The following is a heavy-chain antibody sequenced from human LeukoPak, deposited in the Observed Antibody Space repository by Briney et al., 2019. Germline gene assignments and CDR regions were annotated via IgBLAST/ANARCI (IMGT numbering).Heavy chain of an antibody. CDR1: GGSFSGYY. J-gene: IGHJ6*03. CDR2: IYYSGST. V-gene: IGHV4-59*01. Sequence: SETLSLTCAVYGGSFSGYYWSWIRQPPGKGLEWIGYIYYSGSTNYNPSLKSRVTISVDTSKNQFSLKLSSVTAADTAVYYCARTYYDSSGIRSFTLDYYYMDVWGKGTTVTVSS. CDR3: ARTYYDSSGIRSFTLDYYYMDV. D-gene: IGHD3-22*01.